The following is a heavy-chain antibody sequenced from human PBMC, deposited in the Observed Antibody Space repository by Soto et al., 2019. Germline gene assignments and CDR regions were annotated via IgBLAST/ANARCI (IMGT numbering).Heavy chain of an antibody. J-gene: IGHJ6*02. CDR1: GFTFSSYD. D-gene: IGHD6-19*01. V-gene: IGHV3-13*04. CDR2: IGTAGDT. Sequence: GGSLRLSCAASGFTFSSYDMHWVRQATGKGLEWVSAIGTAGDTYYPGSVKGRFTISRENAKNSLYLQMNSLRAGDTAVYYCARGRTSSGWSYYYYGMDVWGQGTTVTVS. CDR3: ARGRTSSGWSYYYYGMDV.